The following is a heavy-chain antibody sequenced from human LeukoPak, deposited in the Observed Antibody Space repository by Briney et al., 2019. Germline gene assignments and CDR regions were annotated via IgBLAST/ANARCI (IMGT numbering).Heavy chain of an antibody. CDR1: GFTFSSYD. V-gene: IGHV3-21*01. CDR2: FSSIGTYK. D-gene: IGHD4/OR15-4a*01. Sequence: GGSLRLSCAASGFTFSSYDMNWVRQAPGQGLEWVSLFSSIGTYKYYADSVKGRFTISRDNAKSSLYLQLNSLRAGDTGLYYCARGGKAGAGDALDIWGPGTMVTVSS. J-gene: IGHJ3*02. CDR3: ARGGKAGAGDALDI.